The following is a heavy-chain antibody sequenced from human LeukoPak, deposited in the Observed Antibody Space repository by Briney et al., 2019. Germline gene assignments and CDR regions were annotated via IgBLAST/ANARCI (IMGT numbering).Heavy chain of an antibody. CDR1: GGSISSGRYY. D-gene: IGHD6-13*01. V-gene: IGHV4-61*09. Sequence: SETLSLTCTVSGGSISSGRYYWSWIRQPAGKGLEWIGHIYTSGTTNHNPSLKSRVTILVATSNNQFSLRLNSVTAADTAVYYCARNPAAGTRDWFDPWGQGTLVTVSS. CDR2: IYTSGTT. CDR3: ARNPAAGTRDWFDP. J-gene: IGHJ5*02.